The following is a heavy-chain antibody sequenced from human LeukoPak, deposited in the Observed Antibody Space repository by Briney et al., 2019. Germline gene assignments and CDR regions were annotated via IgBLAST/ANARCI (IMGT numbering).Heavy chain of an antibody. CDR3: ARTPSGSYSPVDY. Sequence: SETLSLTCTVSGGSISSSSYYWGWIRQPPGKGLEWIGSIYYSGSTYYNPSLKSRVTISVDTSKNQFSLKLSSVTAADTAVYYCARTPSGSYSPVDYWGQGTLVTVSS. CDR1: GGSISSSSYY. V-gene: IGHV4-39*07. CDR2: IYYSGST. D-gene: IGHD1-26*01. J-gene: IGHJ4*02.